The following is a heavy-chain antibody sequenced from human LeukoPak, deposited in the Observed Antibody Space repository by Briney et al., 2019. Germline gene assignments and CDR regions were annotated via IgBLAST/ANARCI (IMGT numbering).Heavy chain of an antibody. V-gene: IGHV4-59*10. Sequence: PSETLSLTCAVYGGSFSGYYWSWIRQPAGKGLEWIGRIYTSGSTNYNPSLKSRVTISVDTSKNQFSLNLSSVTAADTAVYYCARAGWLYYFDYWGQGTLVTVSS. J-gene: IGHJ4*02. CDR1: GGSFSGYY. CDR3: ARAGWLYYFDY. CDR2: IYTSGST. D-gene: IGHD5-12*01.